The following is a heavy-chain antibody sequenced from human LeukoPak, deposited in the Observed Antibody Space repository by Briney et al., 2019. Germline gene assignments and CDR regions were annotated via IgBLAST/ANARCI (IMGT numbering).Heavy chain of an antibody. V-gene: IGHV3-23*01. CDR3: AKVYDYVWGSYRDFDY. CDR1: GFTFSSYA. J-gene: IGHJ4*02. D-gene: IGHD3-16*02. CDR2: ISGSGGST. Sequence: GGSLRLSRAASGFTFSSYAMSWVRQAPGKGLEWVSAISGSGGSTYYADSVKGRFTISRDNSKNTLYLQMNSLRAEDTAVYYCAKVYDYVWGSYRDFDYWGQGTLVTVSS.